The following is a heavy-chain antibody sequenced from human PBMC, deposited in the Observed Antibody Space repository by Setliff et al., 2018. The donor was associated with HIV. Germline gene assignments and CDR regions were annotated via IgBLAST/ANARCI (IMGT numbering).Heavy chain of an antibody. CDR2: ISPYNGHT. J-gene: IGHJ4*02. D-gene: IGHD4-17*01. V-gene: IGHV1-18*01. Sequence: TCKASGNTFSSYDITWVRQAPGQGLEWLGWISPYNGHTNFAQKFQGRVTMTTDTATSTAYMEVRSLRSDDTAVYYCARTDYGGNSGGNYFDYWGQGSLVTVS. CDR1: GNTFSSYD. CDR3: ARTDYGGNSGGNYFDY.